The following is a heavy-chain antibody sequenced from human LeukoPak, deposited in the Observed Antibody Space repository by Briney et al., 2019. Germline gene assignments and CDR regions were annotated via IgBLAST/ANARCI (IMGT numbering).Heavy chain of an antibody. Sequence: PGGSLRLSCAASGFPFNSFWMHWVRQDPGKGLLWVSDMNEYSTTIRYADSVKGRFTISRDNAKSILYLQMNNLRAEDTAMYFCARGGVNPVDHWGQGTLVTVSS. CDR3: ARGGVNPVDH. V-gene: IGHV3-74*01. CDR1: GFPFNSFW. D-gene: IGHD1-14*01. CDR2: MNEYSTTI. J-gene: IGHJ4*02.